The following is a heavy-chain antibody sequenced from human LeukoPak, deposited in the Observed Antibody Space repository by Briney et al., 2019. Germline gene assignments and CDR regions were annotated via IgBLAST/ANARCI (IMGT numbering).Heavy chain of an antibody. Sequence: SETLSLTCTVSGGSISSSSYSWGWIRQPPGKGLEWIGSIYYSGSTYYNPSLKSRVTISVDTSKNQFSLKLSSVTAADTAVYYCAVGATTDFDYWGQGTLVTVSS. V-gene: IGHV4-39*07. CDR3: AVGATTDFDY. CDR2: IYYSGST. J-gene: IGHJ4*02. D-gene: IGHD1-26*01. CDR1: GGSISSSSYS.